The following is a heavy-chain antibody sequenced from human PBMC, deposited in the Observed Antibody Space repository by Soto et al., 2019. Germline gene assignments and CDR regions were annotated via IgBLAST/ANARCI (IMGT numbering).Heavy chain of an antibody. CDR2: VYYTGRT. CDR3: ARSKGAGRARGWFDS. V-gene: IGHV4-31*03. CDR1: GGSISLGGYY. J-gene: IGHJ5*01. Sequence: QVQLQESGPGLVKPSQTLSLTCSVSGGSISLGGYYWSWIRQSPGKGLEWCGDVYYTGRTDYNPSLKIRLSMSVAAFKSTFSVKLTSATAADKAIYFCARSKGAGRARGWFDSWGQGILVTVSS. D-gene: IGHD2-15*01.